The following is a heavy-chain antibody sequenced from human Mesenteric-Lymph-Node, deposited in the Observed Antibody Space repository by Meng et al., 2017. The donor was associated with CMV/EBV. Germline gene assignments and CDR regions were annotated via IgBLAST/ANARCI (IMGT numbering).Heavy chain of an antibody. CDR1: EFSFNIYN. CDR2: ISSSSSDV. CDR3: ARDYCSKTTCSSESWSGWFHP. V-gene: IGHV3-21*05. D-gene: IGHD3-10*01. J-gene: IGHJ5*02. Sequence: GGSLRLSCSASEFSFNIYNMNWVRQAPGKGLEWVSFISSSSSDVFYAESVRGRFTVSRDNAKNSLYLQMNSLRVEDTAFYYCARDYCSKTTCSSESWSGWFHPWGQLTLFPISS.